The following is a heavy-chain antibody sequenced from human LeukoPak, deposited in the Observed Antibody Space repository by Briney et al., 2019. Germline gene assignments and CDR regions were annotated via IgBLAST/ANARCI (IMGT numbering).Heavy chain of an antibody. D-gene: IGHD1-26*01. CDR1: GIPVSTLY. J-gene: IGHJ6*02. CDR3: TREREPWGMDV. Sequence: GGSLRLSCVASGIPVSTLYMSWVRQAPGKGLEWVSLIYRDGQTYYADSVRGRFTISRDNSKNTVFLQMNNVRVDDTGVYYCTREREPWGMDVWGQGTTVIVSS. CDR2: IYRDGQT. V-gene: IGHV3-66*01.